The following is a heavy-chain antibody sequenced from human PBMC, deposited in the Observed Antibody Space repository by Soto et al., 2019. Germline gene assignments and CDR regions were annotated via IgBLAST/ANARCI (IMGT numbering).Heavy chain of an antibody. Sequence: ASVKVSCKVSGYTLTELSMHWVRQAPGKRLEWMGGFDPEDGETIYAQKFQGRVTMTEDTSTDTAYMELSSLRSEDTAVYYCATVRITIFGVVINAFDIWGQGTMVTVSS. CDR2: FDPEDGET. J-gene: IGHJ3*02. V-gene: IGHV1-24*01. CDR1: GYTLTELS. CDR3: ATVRITIFGVVINAFDI. D-gene: IGHD3-3*01.